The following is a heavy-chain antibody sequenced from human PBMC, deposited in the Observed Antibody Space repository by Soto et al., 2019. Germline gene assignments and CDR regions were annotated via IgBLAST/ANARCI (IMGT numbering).Heavy chain of an antibody. D-gene: IGHD2-2*01. V-gene: IGHV1-2*04. CDR3: ARGVVGCSSTSCYSYYYYYYYMDV. J-gene: IGHJ6*03. Sequence: ASVKVSCKASGYTFTGYYMHWVRQAPGQGLEWMGWINPNSGGTNYAQKFQGWVTMTRDTSISTAYMELSRLRSDDTAVYYCARGVVGCSSTSCYSYYYYYYYMDVWGKGTTGTVS. CDR1: GYTFTGYY. CDR2: INPNSGGT.